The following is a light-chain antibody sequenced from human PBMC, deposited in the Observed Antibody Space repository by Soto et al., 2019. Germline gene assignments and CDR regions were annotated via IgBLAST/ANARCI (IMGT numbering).Light chain of an antibody. CDR1: SSNIGSNS. Sequence: QSVLTQPPSASGTPGQRVIISCSGSSSNIGSNSVIWYQQLPGTAPKLLIHSDNQRPSGVPARFSVSKSGTSAPLAVSWLQSEDEAEYSCATWDDSLNGPVLGGGTKLTVL. CDR3: ATWDDSLNGPV. CDR2: SDN. J-gene: IGLJ3*02. V-gene: IGLV1-44*01.